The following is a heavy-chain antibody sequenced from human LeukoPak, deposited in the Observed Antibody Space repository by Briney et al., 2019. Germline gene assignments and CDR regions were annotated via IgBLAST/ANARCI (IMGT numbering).Heavy chain of an antibody. J-gene: IGHJ6*04. D-gene: IGHD2-8*01. CDR2: ITYDGNNK. CDR1: GFFFSRYA. Sequence: GGSLRLSCEASGFFFSRYAIHWVRQAPGEGLEWVAVITYDGNNKYYADSVKGRFTVSRDNSENMLYLQMNSLRAEDTAVYYCARDLYTYGLAGEVDVWGKGTTVTVSS. V-gene: IGHV3-30-3*01. CDR3: ARDLYTYGLAGEVDV.